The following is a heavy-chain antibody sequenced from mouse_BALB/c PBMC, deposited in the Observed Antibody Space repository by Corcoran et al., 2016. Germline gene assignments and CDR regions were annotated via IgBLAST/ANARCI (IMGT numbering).Heavy chain of an antibody. J-gene: IGHJ4*01. V-gene: IGHV1-66*01. CDR1: GYSFTSYY. D-gene: IGHD1-1*01. Sequence: QVQLQQSGPELVKPGASVKISCKASGYSFTSYYIHWVKQRPGQGFEWIGWIFPGSGNTKYNEKFKGKATLTADTSSSTAYMQLSSLTSEDSAVYFCARRDGSSLMDYWGQGTSVTVSS. CDR2: IFPGSGNT. CDR3: ARRDGSSLMDY.